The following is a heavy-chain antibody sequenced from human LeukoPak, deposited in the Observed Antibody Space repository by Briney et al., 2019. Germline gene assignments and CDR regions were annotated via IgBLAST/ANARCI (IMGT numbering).Heavy chain of an antibody. D-gene: IGHD3-10*01. V-gene: IGHV1-69*13. Sequence: ASVNVSFKASGDNFSTHSFSWVRQAPGQGLEWMGGIMPIFDTSNYAQKFQGRVTITADESTSTAYMELRSLTSEDTAVYYCARDPSKIRGVDAFDYWGQGTLVTVSS. CDR1: GDNFSTHS. J-gene: IGHJ4*02. CDR2: IMPIFDTS. CDR3: ARDPSKIRGVDAFDY.